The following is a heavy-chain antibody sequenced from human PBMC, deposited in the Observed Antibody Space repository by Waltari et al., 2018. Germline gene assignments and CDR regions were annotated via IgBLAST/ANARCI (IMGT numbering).Heavy chain of an antibody. V-gene: IGHV4-38-2*01. CDR2: IYQRGGP. CDR1: GYSISSGYY. CDR3: AGLESDDLDCSGGSCYWGYYFDY. J-gene: IGHJ4*02. Sequence: QVQLQESGPGLVKPSETLSLTCAVSGYSISSGYYWGWIRQPPGKGLEWIGSIYQRGGPYANPSLKIRVTISVDTSKNHVSLKLSSVTAANTAVYYCAGLESDDLDCSGGSCYWGYYFDYWGQGTLVTVSS. D-gene: IGHD2-15*01.